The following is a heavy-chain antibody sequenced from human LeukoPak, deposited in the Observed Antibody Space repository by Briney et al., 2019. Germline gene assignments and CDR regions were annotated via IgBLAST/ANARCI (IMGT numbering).Heavy chain of an antibody. CDR1: GGSFSGYY. Sequence: SSETLSLTCAVYGGSFSGYYWSWIRQPPGKGLEWIGYIYYSGSTNYNPSLKSRVTISVDTSKNQFSLKLSSVTAADTAVYYCARSDSSGWYGYFDYWGQGTLVTVSS. CDR2: IYYSGST. CDR3: ARSDSSGWYGYFDY. V-gene: IGHV4-59*01. D-gene: IGHD6-19*01. J-gene: IGHJ4*02.